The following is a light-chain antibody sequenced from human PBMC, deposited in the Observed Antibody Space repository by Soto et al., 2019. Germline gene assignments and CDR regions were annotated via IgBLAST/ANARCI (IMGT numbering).Light chain of an antibody. CDR3: SSYTSSSTLD. CDR1: SSDVGYDNY. J-gene: IGLJ1*01. Sequence: QSVLTQPASVSGSPGQSITISCTGTSSDVGYDNYVSWFQQHPGKAPKLMIYEVSNRPSGVSNRFSGSKSGNTASLTISGLQAEDEADYYCSSYTSSSTLDFGTGTKLTVL. V-gene: IGLV2-14*01. CDR2: EVS.